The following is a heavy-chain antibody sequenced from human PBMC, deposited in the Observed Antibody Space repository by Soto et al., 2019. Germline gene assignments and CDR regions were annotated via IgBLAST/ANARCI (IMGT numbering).Heavy chain of an antibody. V-gene: IGHV4-30-4*01. CDR3: ARDRGYSGYGNYFDY. J-gene: IGHJ4*02. CDR2: IYYSGST. D-gene: IGHD5-12*01. Sequence: PSETLSLTCTVSGGSISSGDYYWSWIRQPPGKGLEWIGYIYYSGSTYYNPSLKSRVTISVDTSKNQFSLKLSSVTAADTAVYYCARDRGYSGYGNYFDYWGQGTLVTVSS. CDR1: GGSISSGDYY.